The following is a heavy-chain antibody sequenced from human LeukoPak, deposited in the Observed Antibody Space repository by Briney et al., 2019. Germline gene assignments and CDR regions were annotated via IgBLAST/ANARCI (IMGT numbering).Heavy chain of an antibody. Sequence: GRSLRLSCAASGFTFSSYGMHWVRQAPGKGLEWVAVIWYDGSNKYYADSVKGRFTISRDNSKNALYLQMNSLRAEDTAVYYCARARAATTRGFDYWGQGTLVTVSS. V-gene: IGHV3-33*01. J-gene: IGHJ4*02. CDR1: GFTFSSYG. CDR3: ARARAATTRGFDY. D-gene: IGHD6-25*01. CDR2: IWYDGSNK.